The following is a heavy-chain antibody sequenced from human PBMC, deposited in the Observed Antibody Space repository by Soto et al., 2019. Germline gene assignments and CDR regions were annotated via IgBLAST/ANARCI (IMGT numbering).Heavy chain of an antibody. CDR1: GGSISSYY. J-gene: IGHJ6*03. CDR3: ARVSFGTTLGGYYYYDMDV. Sequence: PSETLSLTCTVSGGSISSYYWSWIRQPPGKGLEWIGYIYYSGSTYYNPSLKSRVTISVDTSKNQFSLKLSSVTAADTAVYYCARVSFGTTLGGYYYYDMDVWGTGTTVTVSS. D-gene: IGHD4-17*01. V-gene: IGHV4-59*08. CDR2: IYYSGST.